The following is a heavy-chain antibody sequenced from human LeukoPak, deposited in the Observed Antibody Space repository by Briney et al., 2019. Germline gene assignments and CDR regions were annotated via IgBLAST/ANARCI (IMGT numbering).Heavy chain of an antibody. D-gene: IGHD3-10*01. J-gene: IGHJ4*02. CDR3: ARDLMVRGVISAKSDY. CDR1: GFTFDDYA. V-gene: IGHV3-9*01. CDR2: ISWNSGSI. Sequence: GGSLRLSCAASGFTFDDYAMHWVRQAPGKGLEWVSGISWNSGSIGYADSVKGRFTISRDNAKNSLYLQMNSLRAEDTAVYYCARDLMVRGVISAKSDYWGQGTLVTVSS.